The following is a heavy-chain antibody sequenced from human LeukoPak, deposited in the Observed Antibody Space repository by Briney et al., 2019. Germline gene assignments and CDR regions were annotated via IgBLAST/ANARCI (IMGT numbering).Heavy chain of an antibody. Sequence: GGSLRLSCAASGFTFSSYSMNWVRQAPGKGLEWVAVISYDESNENYADSVKGRFTISRDNSKNTLYLQMNSLRVEDTAVYYCARAYAGSYSGGDYWGQGTLVTVSS. CDR2: ISYDESNE. CDR1: GFTFSSYS. J-gene: IGHJ4*02. V-gene: IGHV3-30*03. D-gene: IGHD1-26*01. CDR3: ARAYAGSYSGGDY.